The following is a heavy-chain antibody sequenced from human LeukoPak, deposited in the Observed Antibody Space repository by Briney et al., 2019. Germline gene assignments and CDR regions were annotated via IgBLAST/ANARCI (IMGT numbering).Heavy chain of an antibody. J-gene: IGHJ3*02. CDR3: ARDHGDDAFDI. CDR1: GGSISSYY. D-gene: IGHD2-21*01. V-gene: IGHV4-59*01. Sequence: SETLSLTCTVFGGSISSYYWSWIRQPPGKGLEWIGYIYYSGSTNYNPSLKSRVTISVDTSKNQFSLKLSSVTAADTAVYYCARDHGDDAFDIWGQGTMVTVSS. CDR2: IYYSGST.